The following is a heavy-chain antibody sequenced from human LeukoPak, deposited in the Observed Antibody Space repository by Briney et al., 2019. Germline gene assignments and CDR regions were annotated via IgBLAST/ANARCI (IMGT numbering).Heavy chain of an antibody. J-gene: IGHJ4*02. D-gene: IGHD2-15*01. CDR2: ICSFGMT. CDR3: ARDRAGDDSVVRLDY. CDR1: GASIQNYY. Sequence: RSETLSLTCSVTGASIQNYYWSWTRHPAGGGLEWIGCICSFGMTDYNPSLTSRVTMSVDTSKNQFSLTLRPVTAADTAMYYCARDRAGDDSVVRLDYWGQGILVSVPS. V-gene: IGHV4-4*07.